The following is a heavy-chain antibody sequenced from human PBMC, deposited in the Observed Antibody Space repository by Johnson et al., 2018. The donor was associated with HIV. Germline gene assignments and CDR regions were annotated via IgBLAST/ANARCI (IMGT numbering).Heavy chain of an antibody. CDR3: ARPLGGSVDAFDI. CDR2: IYSGGST. CDR1: GFTFDDYG. Sequence: VQLVESGGGVVRPGRSLRLSCAASGFTFDDYGMTWVRQPPGQGLEWVSVIYSGGSTYYADSVKGRFTISRDNSKNTLYLQMGSLRAEDMAVYYCARPLGGSVDAFDIWGQGTMVTVSS. J-gene: IGHJ3*02. D-gene: IGHD1-26*01. V-gene: IGHV3-66*04.